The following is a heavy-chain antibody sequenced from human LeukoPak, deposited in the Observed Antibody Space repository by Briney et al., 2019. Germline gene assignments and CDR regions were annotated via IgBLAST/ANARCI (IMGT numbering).Heavy chain of an antibody. D-gene: IGHD1-26*01. CDR1: GFTFDDYA. V-gene: IGHV3-9*01. Sequence: GRSLRLSCAASGFTFDDYAMHWVRQAPGKGLEWVSGISWNSGSIGYADSVKGRFTISRDNPKNSLYLQMNSLRAEDTALYYCAKGAQWELLYGFDYWGQGTLVTVSS. CDR2: ISWNSGSI. CDR3: AKGAQWELLYGFDY. J-gene: IGHJ4*02.